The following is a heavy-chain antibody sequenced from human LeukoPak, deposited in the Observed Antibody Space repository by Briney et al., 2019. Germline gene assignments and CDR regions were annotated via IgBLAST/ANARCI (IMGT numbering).Heavy chain of an antibody. CDR1: GGSFSGYY. D-gene: IGHD1-26*01. CDR2: INHSGST. J-gene: IGHJ5*02. V-gene: IGHV4-34*01. Sequence: PSETLSLTCAVYGGSFSGYYWSWIRQPPGKGLEWIGEINHSGSTNYNPSLKSRVTISVDTSKNQFSLKLSSVTAADTAVYYGVGRPRLLRPLVGFDPWGQGTLVTVSS. CDR3: VGRPRLLRPLVGFDP.